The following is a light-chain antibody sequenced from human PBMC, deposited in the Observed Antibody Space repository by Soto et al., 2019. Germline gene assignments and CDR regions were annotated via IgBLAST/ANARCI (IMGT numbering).Light chain of an antibody. CDR3: QESYTTTAVS. CDR2: ATS. J-gene: IGKJ4*01. CDR1: QNIDNY. V-gene: IGKV1-39*01. Sequence: DIQMTQSPSSLSASLGDRVTITCRASQNIDNYLNWYQQKPGKAPKLLIYATSTLQSGVPSRFRGSGSGTEFTLTISSLQAEDFATYFCQESYTTTAVSFGGGTKVDIK.